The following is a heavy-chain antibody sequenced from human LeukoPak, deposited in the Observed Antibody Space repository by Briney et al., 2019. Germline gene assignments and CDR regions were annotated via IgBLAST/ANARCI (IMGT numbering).Heavy chain of an antibody. CDR2: IYSGGST. J-gene: IGHJ3*02. CDR1: GFTFSSYE. V-gene: IGHV3-53*04. D-gene: IGHD3-22*01. CDR3: ARIRLDYSETRIDSFDI. Sequence: GGSLRLSCAASGFTFSSYEMNWVRQAPGKGLEWVSSIYSGGSTYYADSVKGRYTISRHNPNTLCLQMNSLKTEDTAVYYCARIRLDYSETRIDSFDIWGQGTMVTVSS.